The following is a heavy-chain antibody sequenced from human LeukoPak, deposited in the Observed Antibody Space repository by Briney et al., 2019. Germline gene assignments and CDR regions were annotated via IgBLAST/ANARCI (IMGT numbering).Heavy chain of an antibody. D-gene: IGHD2-21*01. CDR1: RFTFSHAW. V-gene: IGHV3-15*01. Sequence: PGGSLRLSCAASRFTFSHAWMSWVRHPPGEGREWVGRIKIKSVGETKEYAAPVNGRFTISRDNSTDTLYLQMNSLRPKATAVYYWTRHIVVMSSIPRFDYWGQGTLVTVSS. J-gene: IGHJ4*02. CDR2: IKIKSVGETK. CDR3: TRHIVVMSSIPRFDY.